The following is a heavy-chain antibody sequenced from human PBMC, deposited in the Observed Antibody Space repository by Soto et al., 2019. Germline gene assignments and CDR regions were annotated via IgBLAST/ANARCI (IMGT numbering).Heavy chain of an antibody. V-gene: IGHV3-74*01. D-gene: IGHD6-19*01. CDR3: ARGPTVAGAGGYY. CDR2: INGAGSST. J-gene: IGHJ4*02. Sequence: GGSLRLSCAASGITFSSNWMHWVRQAPGKGLVWVSRINGAGSSTNYADSVKGRFTISRDNARNTLYLQMNSLRAEDTAVYYCARGPTVAGAGGYYWGQGALVTVSS. CDR1: GITFSSNW.